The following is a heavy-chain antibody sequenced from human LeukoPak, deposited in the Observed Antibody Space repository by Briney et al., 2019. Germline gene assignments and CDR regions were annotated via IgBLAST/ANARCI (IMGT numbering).Heavy chain of an antibody. CDR1: GFTFSSYA. V-gene: IGHV3-30-3*01. Sequence: GRSLRLSCAASGFTFSSYAMHWVRQAPGKGLEWVVVISYDGSNKYYADSVKGRFTISRDNSKNTLYLQMNSLRAEDTAVYYCARETGAQQLVLYYFDYWGQGTLVTVSS. CDR3: ARETGAQQLVLYYFDY. CDR2: ISYDGSNK. J-gene: IGHJ4*02. D-gene: IGHD6-13*01.